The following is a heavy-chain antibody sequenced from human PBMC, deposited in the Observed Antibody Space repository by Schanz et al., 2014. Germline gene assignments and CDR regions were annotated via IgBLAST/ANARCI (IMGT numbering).Heavy chain of an antibody. J-gene: IGHJ6*02. Sequence: QVQLVQSGAEVKKPGASVKVSCKASGYTFTSDSMHWVRQAPGQGLEWMGMINPSGGSTTYAQKFQDRVTMPRDTSTSADYMELRSLRSYDTVGYYCARVQDDMLTRPEYYYGMDVWGQGTTVTDSS. V-gene: IGHV1-46*01. D-gene: IGHD3-9*01. CDR2: INPSGGST. CDR3: ARVQDDMLTRPEYYYGMDV. CDR1: GYTFTSDS.